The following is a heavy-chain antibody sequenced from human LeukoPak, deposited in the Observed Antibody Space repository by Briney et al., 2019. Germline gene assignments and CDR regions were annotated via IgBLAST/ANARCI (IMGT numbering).Heavy chain of an antibody. CDR3: ARDRGAVTDVFDY. J-gene: IGHJ4*02. Sequence: GGSLRLSCVASGFTFSDYYMSWIRQAPGKGLEWVSYIRSSGTTIHYADSVKGRFTISRDNAKNSLYLQMNCLRAEDTAVYYCARDRGAVTDVFDYWGQGTLVTVSS. CDR1: GFTFSDYY. D-gene: IGHD6-19*01. V-gene: IGHV3-11*04. CDR2: IRSSGTTI.